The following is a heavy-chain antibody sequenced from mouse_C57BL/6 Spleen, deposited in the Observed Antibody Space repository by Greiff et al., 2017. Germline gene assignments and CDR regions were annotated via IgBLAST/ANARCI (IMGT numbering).Heavy chain of an antibody. D-gene: IGHD2-4*01. J-gene: IGHJ2*02. CDR1: GFSLTSYG. V-gene: IGHV2-5*01. Sequence: VQLQQSGPGLVQPSQSLSITCTVSGFSLTSYGVHWVRQSPGKGLEWLGVIWRGGSTDYNAAFLSRLSITKDNSKSLVFFKMNSLQAYDTAIYYCAKGWDYGFDYWGQITSRTVSS. CDR2: IWRGGST. CDR3: AKGWDYGFDY.